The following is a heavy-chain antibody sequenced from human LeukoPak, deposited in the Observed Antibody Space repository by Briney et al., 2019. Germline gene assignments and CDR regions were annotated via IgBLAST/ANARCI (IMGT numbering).Heavy chain of an antibody. CDR3: ARDPEYYDSSGYTDAFDI. V-gene: IGHV3-30*02. CDR1: GFTFSSYG. CDR2: IRYDGSNK. D-gene: IGHD3-22*01. J-gene: IGHJ3*02. Sequence: GGSLRLSCAASGFTFSSYGMHWVRQAPGKGLEWVAFIRYDGSNKYYADSVKGRFTISRDNAKNSLYLQMNSLRAEDTAVYYCARDPEYYDSSGYTDAFDIWGQGTMVTVSS.